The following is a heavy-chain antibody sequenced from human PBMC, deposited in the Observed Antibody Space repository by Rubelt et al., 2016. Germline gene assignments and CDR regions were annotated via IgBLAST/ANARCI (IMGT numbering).Heavy chain of an antibody. CDR1: GGSISSSSYY. D-gene: IGHD2-15*01. J-gene: IGHJ4*02. CDR3: ARATCSGGSCYGY. Sequence: QLQLQESGPGLVKPSETLSLTCTVSGGSISSSSYYWGWIRQPPGKGLEWIGSIYYSWGTYYNPSPKVRRTISVDRSKHQFSRKLGSVTAADTAVYYCARATCSGGSCYGYWGQGTLVTVSS. V-gene: IGHV4-39*01. CDR2: IYYSWGT.